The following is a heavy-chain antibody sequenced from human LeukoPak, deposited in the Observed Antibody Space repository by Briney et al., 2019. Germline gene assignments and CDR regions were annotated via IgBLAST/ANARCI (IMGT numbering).Heavy chain of an antibody. V-gene: IGHV3-30*18. CDR2: ISYDGSNK. D-gene: IGHD5-12*01. CDR1: GFTFSSYG. Sequence: PGGSLRLSCAASGFTFSSYGMHWVRQAPGKGLEWVAVISYDGSNKYYADSVKGRFTISRDSSKNTLYLQMNSLRAEDTAVYYCAKLTDSGYDIFDYWGQGTLVTVSS. J-gene: IGHJ4*02. CDR3: AKLTDSGYDIFDY.